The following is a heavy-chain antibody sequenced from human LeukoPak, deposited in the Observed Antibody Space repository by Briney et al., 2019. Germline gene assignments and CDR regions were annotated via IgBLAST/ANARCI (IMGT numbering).Heavy chain of an antibody. J-gene: IGHJ3*02. V-gene: IGHV3-7*01. CDR2: IKQDGSEK. CDR3: ARMYRGAFDI. Sequence: GGSLRLSCAASGFTFSSYWMSWVRQTSGKGLEWVAHIKQDGSEKYFVDSVKGRFTISRDNAKTSLHLQMNSLRAEDTAVYYCARMYRGAFDIWGQGTMVTVSS. D-gene: IGHD1-14*01. CDR1: GFTFSSYW.